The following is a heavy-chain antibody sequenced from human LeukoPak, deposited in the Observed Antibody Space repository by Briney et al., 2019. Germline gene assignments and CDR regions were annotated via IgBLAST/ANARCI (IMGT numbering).Heavy chain of an antibody. V-gene: IGHV1-46*01. CDR3: ASPSMVRGEGADYMDV. D-gene: IGHD3-10*01. Sequence: ASVKVSCKASGYTFTSYYMHWVRQAPGQGLEWMGIINPSGGSTSYAQKFQGRVTMTMDTSTSTVYMELSSLRSEDTAVYYCASPSMVRGEGADYMDVWGKGTTVTISS. CDR2: INPSGGST. CDR1: GYTFTSYY. J-gene: IGHJ6*03.